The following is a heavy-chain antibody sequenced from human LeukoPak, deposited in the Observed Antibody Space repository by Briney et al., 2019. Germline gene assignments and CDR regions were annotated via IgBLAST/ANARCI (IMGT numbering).Heavy chain of an antibody. CDR2: ISGSAGST. CDR3: AKHYTTGWYADY. D-gene: IGHD6-19*01. Sequence: PGGSLRLSCAASGFXFSSYAMSWVRQAPGKGLEWVSAISGSAGSTYYADSVKGRFTISRDNSKNTLYLQMNGLRAEDTALYYCAKHYTTGWYADYWGQGTLVTVSS. J-gene: IGHJ4*02. V-gene: IGHV3-23*01. CDR1: GFXFSSYA.